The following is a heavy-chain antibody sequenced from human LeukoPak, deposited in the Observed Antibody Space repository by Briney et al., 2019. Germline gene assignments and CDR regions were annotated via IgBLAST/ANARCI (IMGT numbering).Heavy chain of an antibody. D-gene: IGHD6-19*01. V-gene: IGHV4-39*01. J-gene: IGHJ4*02. CDR1: GGSISSSNYY. CDR2: IYYSGST. CDR3: TRLNIVWLVTL. Sequence: SETLSLTCTVSGGSISSSNYYWGWIRQPPGKGLEWIGSIYYSGSTDYNPSLKSRVTISGDTSKRQFSLKLTSVNATDTAVYYCTRLNIVWLVTLWGQGILVTVSS.